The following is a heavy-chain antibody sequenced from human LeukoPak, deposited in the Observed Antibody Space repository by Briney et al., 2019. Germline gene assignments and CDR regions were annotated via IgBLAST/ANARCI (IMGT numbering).Heavy chain of an antibody. D-gene: IGHD5-24*01. CDR2: ISSSGSTI. CDR1: GFTFSSYA. J-gene: IGHJ4*02. V-gene: IGHV3-48*04. Sequence: GGSLRLSCAASGFTFSSYAMHWVRQAPGKGLEWVSYISSSGSTIYYADSVKGRFTISRDNAKNSLYLQMNSLRAEDTAVYYCARDLHRDGYNWPYFDYWGQGTLVTVSS. CDR3: ARDLHRDGYNWPYFDY.